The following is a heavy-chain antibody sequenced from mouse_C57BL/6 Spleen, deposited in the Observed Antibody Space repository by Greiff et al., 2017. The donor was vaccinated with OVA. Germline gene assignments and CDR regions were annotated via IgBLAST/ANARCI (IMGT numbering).Heavy chain of an antibody. Sequence: VQLQQSGPELVKPGASVKIPCKASGYTFTDYNMDWVKQSHGKSLEWIGDINPNNGGTIYNQKFKGKATLTVDKSSSTAYMELRSLTSEDTAVYYCARLGYDYAMDYWGQGTSVTVSS. CDR1: GYTFTDYN. J-gene: IGHJ4*01. V-gene: IGHV1-18*01. CDR3: ARLGYDYAMDY. D-gene: IGHD2-3*01. CDR2: INPNNGGT.